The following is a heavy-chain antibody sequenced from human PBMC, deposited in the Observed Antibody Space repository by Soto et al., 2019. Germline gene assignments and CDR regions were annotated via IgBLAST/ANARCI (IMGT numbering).Heavy chain of an antibody. D-gene: IGHD3-3*01. V-gene: IGHV4-31*03. Sequence: QVQLQESGPGLMKPSQTLSLTCTVSGGSISSGGYYWSWIRQHPGKGLEWIGYIYYSGSTYYNPSLKSRVTISVDTSKNQFSLKLSSVTAADTAVYYCARVSIFGVYYYGMDVWGQGTTVTVSS. J-gene: IGHJ6*02. CDR2: IYYSGST. CDR3: ARVSIFGVYYYGMDV. CDR1: GGSISSGGYY.